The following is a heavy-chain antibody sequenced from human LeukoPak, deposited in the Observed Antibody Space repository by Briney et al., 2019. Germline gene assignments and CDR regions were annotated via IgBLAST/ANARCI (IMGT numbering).Heavy chain of an antibody. J-gene: IGHJ4*02. V-gene: IGHV3-53*01. Sequence: GGSLRLSCAASGFTVSSNHMSWVRQAPGKGLEWVSVIYSTGSTYYADSVKGRFTISRDNSKNTLYLQMNSLRAEDTAVYYCARDNPQELVSYFDYWGQGTLVTVSS. CDR3: ARDNPQELVSYFDY. CDR1: GFTVSSNH. D-gene: IGHD1-7*01. CDR2: IYSTGST.